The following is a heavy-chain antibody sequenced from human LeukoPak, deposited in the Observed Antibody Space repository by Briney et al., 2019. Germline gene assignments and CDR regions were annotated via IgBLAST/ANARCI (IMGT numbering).Heavy chain of an antibody. CDR1: GGTFSSYA. CDR3: AREGYYDSSGEEVFDP. CDR2: IIPIFGTA. Sequence: ASVKVSCKASGGTFSSYAISWVRQAPGQGLEWMGGIIPIFGTANYAQKFKGRVTITADESTSTAYMELSSLRSEDTAVYYCAREGYYDSSGEEVFDPWGQGTLVTVSS. V-gene: IGHV1-69*13. J-gene: IGHJ5*02. D-gene: IGHD3-22*01.